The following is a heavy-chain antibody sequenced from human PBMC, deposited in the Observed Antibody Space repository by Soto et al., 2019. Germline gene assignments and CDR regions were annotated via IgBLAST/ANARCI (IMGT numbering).Heavy chain of an antibody. CDR1: GGSFSGYY. Sequence: QVQLQQWGAGLLKPSETLSLTCAVYGGSFSGYYWSWIRQPPGKGLEWIGEINHSGSTNYNPSLKSRVTILVDTSKNQFSLKLSSVTAADTAVYYCANHYYGSGSYRDYWGQGTLVTVSS. CDR2: INHSGST. J-gene: IGHJ4*02. CDR3: ANHYYGSGSYRDY. V-gene: IGHV4-34*01. D-gene: IGHD3-10*01.